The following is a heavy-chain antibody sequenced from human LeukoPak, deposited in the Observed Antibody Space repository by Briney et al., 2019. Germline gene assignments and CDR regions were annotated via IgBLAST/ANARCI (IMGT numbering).Heavy chain of an antibody. CDR1: GYTFTGYY. V-gene: IGHV1-2*02. D-gene: IGHD3-10*01. CDR2: INPNSGGT. CDR3: ARVTYYYGSGTDPYYYYYMDV. J-gene: IGHJ6*03. Sequence: ASVKVSCKASGYTFTGYYMHWVRQAPGQGLEWMGWINPNSGGTNYAQKFQGRVTMTRDTSISTAYMELSSLRSEDTAVYYCARVTYYYGSGTDPYYYYYMDVWGKGTTVTVSS.